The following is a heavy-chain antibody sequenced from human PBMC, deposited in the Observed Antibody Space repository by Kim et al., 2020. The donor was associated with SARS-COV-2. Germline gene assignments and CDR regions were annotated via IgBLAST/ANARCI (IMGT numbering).Heavy chain of an antibody. Sequence: SETLSLTCTVSGGSISSYYWSWIRQPPGKGLEWIGYIYYSGSTNYNPSLKSRVTISVDTSKNQFSLKLSSVTAADTAVYYCARERGGWIFDYWGQGTLVTVSS. D-gene: IGHD5-12*01. CDR2: IYYSGST. CDR1: GGSISSYY. V-gene: IGHV4-59*01. J-gene: IGHJ4*02. CDR3: ARERGGWIFDY.